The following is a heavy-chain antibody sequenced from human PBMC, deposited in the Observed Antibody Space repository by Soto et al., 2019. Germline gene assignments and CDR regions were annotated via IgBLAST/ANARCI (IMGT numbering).Heavy chain of an antibody. CDR2: IYSGGST. V-gene: IGHV3-66*01. D-gene: IGHD3-3*02. CDR3: ARDNIFGAGDWFDP. CDR1: GFTVSSNY. Sequence: GGSLRLSCAASGFTVSSNYMSWVRQAPGKGLEWVSVIYSGGSTYYADSVKGRFTISRDNSKNTLYLQMNSLRAEDTAVYYCARDNIFGAGDWFDPWGQGTLVTVSS. J-gene: IGHJ5*02.